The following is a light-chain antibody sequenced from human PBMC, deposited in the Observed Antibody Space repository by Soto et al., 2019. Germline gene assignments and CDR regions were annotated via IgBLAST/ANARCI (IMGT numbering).Light chain of an antibody. CDR1: SSDVGGYNY. V-gene: IGLV2-8*01. CDR3: SSYGGNYNVV. CDR2: EVS. Sequence: QYALTQPPSASGSPGQSVTISCTGTSSDVGGYNYVSWYQQHPGKAPKLMIYEVSKRPSGVPDRFSGSKSGNTASLTVSGLQAEDEADYYCSSYGGNYNVVFGGGTQLTVL. J-gene: IGLJ2*01.